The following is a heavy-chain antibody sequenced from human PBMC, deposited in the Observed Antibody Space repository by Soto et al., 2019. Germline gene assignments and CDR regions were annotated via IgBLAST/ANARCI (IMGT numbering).Heavy chain of an antibody. J-gene: IGHJ2*01. CDR2: ISYDGSNK. D-gene: IGHD2-15*01. Sequence: KGLEWVAVISYDGSNKYYADAVKGRCTISRDNSKNTLYLQMNSLRAEDTAVYFFFQAEDGIRDHCTVSAFLLNRSSDL. CDR3: FQAEDGIRDHCTVSAFLLNRSSDL. V-gene: IGHV3-30*03.